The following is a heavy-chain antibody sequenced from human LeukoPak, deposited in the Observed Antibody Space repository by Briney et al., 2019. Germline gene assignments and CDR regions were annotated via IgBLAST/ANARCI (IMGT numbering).Heavy chain of an antibody. CDR2: IYLGDSDT. J-gene: IGHJ5*02. CDR1: GYSFTSYW. Sequence: GESLKISCKGSGYSFTSYWIGWVRQMPGKGLEWMGIIYLGDSDTRYSPSFQGQVTISADKSISTAYLQWSSLKASDTAMYYCARLGGGVAVAGALYDNWFDPWGQGTLVTVSS. CDR3: ARLGGGVAVAGALYDNWFDP. D-gene: IGHD6-19*01. V-gene: IGHV5-51*01.